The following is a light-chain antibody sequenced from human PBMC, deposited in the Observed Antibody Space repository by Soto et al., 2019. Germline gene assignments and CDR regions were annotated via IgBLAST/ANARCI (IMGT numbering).Light chain of an antibody. CDR2: AVN. Sequence: QSVIAPPGSVSGSPGESITISCTGTSSDVGGYNYVSWSQQHPGKAPQLMIYAVNNRPSGVYNRFYGSKSGNTASLTISGLPAEDEFVYYCGSYTINSTFVFG. CDR3: GSYTINSTFV. CDR1: SSDVGGYNY. J-gene: IGLJ2*01. V-gene: IGLV2-14*01.